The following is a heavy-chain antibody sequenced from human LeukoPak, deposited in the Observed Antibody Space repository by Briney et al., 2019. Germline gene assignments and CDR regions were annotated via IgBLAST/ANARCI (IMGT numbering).Heavy chain of an antibody. Sequence: GASVKVSCKASGYTFTSYYMHWVRQAPGQGLEWMGIINPSGGSTSYAQKFQGGVTMTRDTSISTAYMELTRLTSDDTAVYYCARDRGYYYGSGSYLYYMDVWGKGTTVTISS. CDR2: INPSGGST. CDR3: ARDRGYYYGSGSYLYYMDV. D-gene: IGHD3-10*01. V-gene: IGHV1-46*01. CDR1: GYTFTSYY. J-gene: IGHJ6*03.